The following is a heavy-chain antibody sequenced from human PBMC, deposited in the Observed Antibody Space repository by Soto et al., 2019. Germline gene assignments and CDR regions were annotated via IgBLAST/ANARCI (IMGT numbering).Heavy chain of an antibody. J-gene: IGHJ4*02. CDR2: ISHSGST. V-gene: IGHV4-30-2*01. Sequence: QLQLQESGSGLVKPSQTLSLTCAVSGGSTSSGGYSWSWLRQPPGKGLEWIGYISHSGSTYYNPSPKXRXPXXVDTSKNQFSLRLSSVTAADTAVYYCARGGLLPDYWGQGTLVTVSS. D-gene: IGHD6-19*01. CDR1: GGSTSSGGYS. CDR3: ARGGLLPDY.